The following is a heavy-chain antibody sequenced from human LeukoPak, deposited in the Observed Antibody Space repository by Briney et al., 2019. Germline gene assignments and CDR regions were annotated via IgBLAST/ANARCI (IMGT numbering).Heavy chain of an antibody. J-gene: IGHJ4*02. Sequence: GGSLRLSCETAGLTFSSYVMHWVRRTPGKGLVWVSRISHDGFISYADSVKGRFTISRDNAMNSLYLQMNSLRAEDTAIYYCARSLPYGTTWYGRSDFWGQGTLVTVSS. CDR3: ARSLPYGTTWYGRSDF. CDR2: ISHDGFI. V-gene: IGHV3-74*01. D-gene: IGHD6-13*01. CDR1: GLTFSSYV.